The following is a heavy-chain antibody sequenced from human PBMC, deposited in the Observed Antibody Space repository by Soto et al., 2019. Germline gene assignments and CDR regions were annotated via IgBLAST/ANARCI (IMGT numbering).Heavy chain of an antibody. D-gene: IGHD5-12*01. CDR2: IYYSGST. CDR1: GGSISSYY. Sequence: SETLSLTCTVSGGSISSYYWSWIRQPPGKGLEWIGYIYYSGSTNYNPSLKSRVTISVDTSKNQFSLKLSSVTAADTAVYYCARGEWLRQGFDYWGQGTLVTVSS. CDR3: ARGEWLRQGFDY. J-gene: IGHJ4*02. V-gene: IGHV4-59*01.